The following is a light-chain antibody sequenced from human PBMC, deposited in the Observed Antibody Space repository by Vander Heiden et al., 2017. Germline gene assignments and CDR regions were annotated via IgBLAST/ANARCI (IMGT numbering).Light chain of an antibody. CDR1: SLRTYN. Sequence: SSDLTQDPAVSVALDKTVRITCQGDSLRTYNASWYQQKPGQAPVLVIYGKNNRPSGIPDRVPGSSSGNTASVTITGAEAEDEADYYCNCRDSSGNHLMFGGGTKLTVL. CDR2: GKN. J-gene: IGLJ3*02. V-gene: IGLV3-19*01. CDR3: NCRDSSGNHLM.